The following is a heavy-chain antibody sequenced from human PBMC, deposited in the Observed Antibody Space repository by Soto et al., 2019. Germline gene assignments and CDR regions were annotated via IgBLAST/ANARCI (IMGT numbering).Heavy chain of an antibody. D-gene: IGHD6-6*01. Sequence: GRSLRLSCAASGFTLSSYAMHWVSQAPGKGLEWVAVLSYDGSNKYYADSVKGRFTISRDNSKNTRYLQRNRLRAEDTAVYYCARERGEYSSPGAWLYFDYWGQGTLVTVSS. CDR2: LSYDGSNK. CDR3: ARERGEYSSPGAWLYFDY. CDR1: GFTLSSYA. J-gene: IGHJ4*02. V-gene: IGHV3-30-3*01.